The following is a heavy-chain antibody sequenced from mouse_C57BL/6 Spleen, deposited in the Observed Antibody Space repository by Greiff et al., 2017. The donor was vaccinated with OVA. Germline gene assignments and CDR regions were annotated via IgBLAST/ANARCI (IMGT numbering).Heavy chain of an antibody. D-gene: IGHD2-4*01. J-gene: IGHJ3*01. CDR3: ADYYDYDGTFAY. CDR1: GYSITSGYY. V-gene: IGHV3-6*01. CDR2: ISYDGSN. Sequence: EVKLEESGPGLVKPSQSLSLTCSVTGYSITSGYYWNWIRQFPGNKLEWMGYISYDGSNNYNPSLKNRISITRDTSKNQCFLKLNSVTTEDTATYYCADYYDYDGTFAYWGQGTLVTVSA.